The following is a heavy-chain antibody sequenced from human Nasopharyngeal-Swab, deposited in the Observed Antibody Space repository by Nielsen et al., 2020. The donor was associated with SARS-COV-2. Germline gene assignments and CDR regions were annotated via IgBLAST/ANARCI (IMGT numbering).Heavy chain of an antibody. CDR3: ARGLSGIVPGPILGLGPYYSYYYMDV. Sequence: SETLSLTCAVYGGSFSASYWGWIRQPPGKGLEWIGEINDSGSTNYNPSLKSRVTISVDTSKNQLSLKLSSVTAADTAVYYCARGLSGIVPGPILGLGPYYSYYYMDVWGKGTTVTVSS. CDR2: INDSGST. CDR1: GGSFSASY. V-gene: IGHV4-34*01. J-gene: IGHJ6*03. D-gene: IGHD2-2*01.